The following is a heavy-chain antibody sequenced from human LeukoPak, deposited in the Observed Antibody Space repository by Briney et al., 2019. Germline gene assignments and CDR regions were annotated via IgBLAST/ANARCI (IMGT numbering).Heavy chain of an antibody. V-gene: IGHV1-2*02. CDR1: GYTFTGYY. J-gene: IGHJ5*02. D-gene: IGHD3-10*01. Sequence: GASVKVSCKASGYTFTGYYMHWVRQGPGQGLEWMGWINPNSGGTNYAQKFQGRGTMTRDTSISTAYMELSRLRSDDTAVYYCARDQNPYYYGSGSYSFDPWGQGTLVTVSS. CDR3: ARDQNPYYYGSGSYSFDP. CDR2: INPNSGGT.